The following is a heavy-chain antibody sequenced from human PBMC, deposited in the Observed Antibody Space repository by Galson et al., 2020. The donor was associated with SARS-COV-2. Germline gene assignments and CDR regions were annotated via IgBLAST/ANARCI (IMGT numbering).Heavy chain of an antibody. CDR3: ASHQSDSRRYYYGMDV. CDR2: INQDVTQE. CDR1: GFTFRGYW. D-gene: IGHD2-21*02. J-gene: IGHJ6*02. Sequence: GGSLRLSCTASGFTFRGYWMTWVRQPPGRGLEWVAYINQDVTQEDYVDSATGRFTISRDNVESSVYLQMNSLRAEDTAVYYCASHQSDSRRYYYGMDVWGQGTTVTVSS. V-gene: IGHV3-7*01.